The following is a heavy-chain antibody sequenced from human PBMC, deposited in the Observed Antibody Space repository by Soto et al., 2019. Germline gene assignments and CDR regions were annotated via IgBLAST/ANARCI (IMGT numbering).Heavy chain of an antibody. V-gene: IGHV3-33*01. CDR2: IWYDGGNT. CDR1: VFTFSCHG. CDR3: ARDWLHDSSGAIDM. J-gene: IGHJ3*02. Sequence: GGSLRLSCGASVFTFSCHGMHWVRQAPGKGLEWVAVIWYDGGNTYYGDSVKGRFTISRDNSRNTLYLEMNSLRAEDTAVYYCARDWLHDSSGAIDMWGQGTMVTVSS. D-gene: IGHD3-22*01.